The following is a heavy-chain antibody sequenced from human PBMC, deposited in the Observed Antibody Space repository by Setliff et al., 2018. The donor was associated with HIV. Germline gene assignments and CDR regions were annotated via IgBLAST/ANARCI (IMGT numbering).Heavy chain of an antibody. CDR3: AKDIPGPAINSGRIKNWFDP. J-gene: IGHJ5*02. CDR2: ISGSGGST. Sequence: PGGSLRLSCAASGFTFSSYAMSWVRQAPGKGLEWVSAISGSGGSTYYADSVKGRFTISRDNSKNTLYLQMSSLRSEDTAVYYCAKDIPGPAINSGRIKNWFDPWGEGTLVTVSS. CDR1: GFTFSSYA. D-gene: IGHD6-19*01. V-gene: IGHV3-23*01.